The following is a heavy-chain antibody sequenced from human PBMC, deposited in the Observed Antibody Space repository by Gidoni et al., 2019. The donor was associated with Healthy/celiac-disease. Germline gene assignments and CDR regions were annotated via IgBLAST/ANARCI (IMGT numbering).Heavy chain of an antibody. V-gene: IGHV3-43*02. J-gene: IGHJ4*02. CDR3: AKGPLTDYGDLIYYFDY. D-gene: IGHD4-17*01. CDR1: GFTFDDYA. CDR2: ISGDGGST. Sequence: EVQLVESGGGVVQPGGSLRLACAASGFTFDDYAMRWVRQAPGKGLEWVSLISGDGGSTYYADSVKGRFTISRDNSKNSLYLQMNSLRTEDTALYYCAKGPLTDYGDLIYYFDYWGQGTLVTVSS.